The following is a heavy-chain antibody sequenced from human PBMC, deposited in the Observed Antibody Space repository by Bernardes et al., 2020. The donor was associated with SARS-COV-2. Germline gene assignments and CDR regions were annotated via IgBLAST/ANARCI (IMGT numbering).Heavy chain of an antibody. D-gene: IGHD4-17*01. Sequence: SGPTQANPTQTLTLTCTFSGFSLSTSGMCVSWIRHPPGKALEWLALIDWDEDKYYSTSLKTRLTISKDTSKNQVVLTMTNMDPVDTATYYCARIGETTLTTVGPFDYWGQGTLVTVAS. CDR3: ARIGETTLTTVGPFDY. J-gene: IGHJ4*02. CDR2: IDWDEDK. CDR1: GFSLSTSGMC. V-gene: IGHV2-70*01.